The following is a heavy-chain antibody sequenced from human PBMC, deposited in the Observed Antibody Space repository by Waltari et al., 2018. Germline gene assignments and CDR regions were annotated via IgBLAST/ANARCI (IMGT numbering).Heavy chain of an antibody. Sequence: QVQLVQSGAEVKKPGASVKVSCKASGYTFTSYGISWVRQAPGQGREGMGWISADNGNTNYAQKLQGRVTMTTDTPTSTAYMELRSLRSDDTAVYYWARDYRGPRYSSVWTVFDYWGQGTLVTVSS. CDR1: GYTFTSYG. J-gene: IGHJ4*02. D-gene: IGHD6-19*01. CDR2: ISADNGNT. V-gene: IGHV1-18*01. CDR3: ARDYRGPRYSSVWTVFDY.